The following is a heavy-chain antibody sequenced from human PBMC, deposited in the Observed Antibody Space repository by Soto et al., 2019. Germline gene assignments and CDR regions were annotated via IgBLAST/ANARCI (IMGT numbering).Heavy chain of an antibody. CDR3: ARDLGYYASDGYFEY. V-gene: IGHV3-11*01. Sequence: PGWSLRLSCACSVFTFIDYYMSWIRQAPGKGLEWVSYISSSGDIIYYADSVNGRFTISRDNAKNSLYLQMNSLRAEDTAVYYCARDLGYYASDGYFEYWGQGTPVTVSS. CDR1: VFTFIDYY. J-gene: IGHJ4*02. D-gene: IGHD3-22*01. CDR2: ISSSGDII.